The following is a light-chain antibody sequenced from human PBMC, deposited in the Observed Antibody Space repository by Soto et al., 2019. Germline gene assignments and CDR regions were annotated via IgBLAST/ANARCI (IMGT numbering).Light chain of an antibody. J-gene: IGKJ2*01. Sequence: DIQMTQSPSTLSASVGDRVTITCRASQDINIWLAWYQQKPGKAPKLLIYKASTLARGVPSRFIGSGSGTDFTLAISSLQPDDFATYYCQQYSSDSNTFGQGTRLYIK. CDR1: QDINIW. CDR2: KAS. CDR3: QQYSSDSNT. V-gene: IGKV1-5*03.